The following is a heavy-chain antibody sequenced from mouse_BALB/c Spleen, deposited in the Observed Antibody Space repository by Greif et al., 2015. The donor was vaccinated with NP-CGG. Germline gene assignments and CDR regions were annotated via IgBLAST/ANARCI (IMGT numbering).Heavy chain of an antibody. D-gene: IGHD2-4*01. CDR2: IDPANGNT. Sequence: EVNVVESGAELVKPGASVKLSCTASGFNIKDTYRHWVKQRPEQGLEWIGRIDPANGNTKYDPKFQGKATITADTSSDTAYLQLSSLTSEDTAVYYCATYHYGWYFDVWGAGTTVTVSS. J-gene: IGHJ1*01. CDR1: GFNIKDTY. CDR3: ATYHYGWYFDV. V-gene: IGHV14-3*02.